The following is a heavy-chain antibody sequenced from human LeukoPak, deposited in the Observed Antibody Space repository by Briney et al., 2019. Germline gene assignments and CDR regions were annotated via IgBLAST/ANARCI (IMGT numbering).Heavy chain of an antibody. D-gene: IGHD5-12*01. CDR1: GFSLSGYW. CDR2: LHADGNEK. V-gene: IGHV3-7*01. J-gene: IGHJ4*02. CDR3: ARGGYSFDY. Sequence: PGGSLRLSCAAYGFSLSGYWMSWVRQAPGKGLEWVASLHADGNEKYFVHSVKCRFTVSRDNAKNTLYLQMNSLRVEDTAVYYCARGGYSFDYLGQGTLVTVSS.